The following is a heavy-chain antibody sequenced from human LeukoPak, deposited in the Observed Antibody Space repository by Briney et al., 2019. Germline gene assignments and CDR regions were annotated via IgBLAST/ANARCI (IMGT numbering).Heavy chain of an antibody. CDR3: TTPESDIVVVPAAIGFDY. Sequence: PSETLSLTCTVSGGSISSGGYYWSWIRQHPGKGLEWIGYIYYSGSTYYNPSLKSRVTISVDTSKNQFSLKLSSVTAADTAVYYCTTPESDIVVVPAAIGFDYWGQGTLVTVSS. D-gene: IGHD2-2*01. CDR1: GGSISSGGYY. V-gene: IGHV4-31*03. J-gene: IGHJ4*02. CDR2: IYYSGST.